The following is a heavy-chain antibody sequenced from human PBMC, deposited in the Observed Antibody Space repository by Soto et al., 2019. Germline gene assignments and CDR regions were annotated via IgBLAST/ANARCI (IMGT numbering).Heavy chain of an antibody. CDR1: GFTFDDYA. D-gene: IGHD6-19*01. J-gene: IGHJ3*02. CDR3: AKDTGGSSGWYGAFDI. V-gene: IGHV3-9*01. Sequence: VQLVESGGGLVQPGRSLRLSCAASGFTFDDYAMHWVRQAPGKGLEWVSGISWNSGSIGYADSVEGRFTISRDNAKNSLYLQMNSLRAEDTALYYCAKDTGGSSGWYGAFDIWGQGTMVTVSS. CDR2: ISWNSGSI.